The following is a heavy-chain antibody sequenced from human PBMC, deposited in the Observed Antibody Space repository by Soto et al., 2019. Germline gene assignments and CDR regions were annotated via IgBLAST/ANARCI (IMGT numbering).Heavy chain of an antibody. CDR2: IIPIFGTA. D-gene: IGHD2-2*01. V-gene: IGHV1-69*01. CDR3: ATVDCSSTSCSLSFDY. J-gene: IGHJ4*02. CDR1: GGTFSSYA. Sequence: VKVSCKASGGTFSSYAISWVRQAPGQGLEWMGGIIPIFGTANYAQKFQGRVTITADESTSTAYMELSSLRSEDTAVYYCATVDCSSTSCSLSFDYWGQGTLVTVSS.